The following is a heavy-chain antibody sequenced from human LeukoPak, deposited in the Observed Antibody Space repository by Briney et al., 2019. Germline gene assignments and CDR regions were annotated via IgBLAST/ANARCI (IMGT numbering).Heavy chain of an antibody. J-gene: IGHJ4*02. D-gene: IGHD5-18*01. Sequence: GGSLRLSCAASGFTFSNAWMSWVRQAPGKGLEWVGRIKSKTDGGTTDYAAPVKGRFTISRDDTKNTLYLQMNSLKTEGTAVYYCTTCGYSYGSDYWGQGTLVTVSS. CDR2: IKSKTDGGTT. V-gene: IGHV3-15*01. CDR1: GFTFSNAW. CDR3: TTCGYSYGSDY.